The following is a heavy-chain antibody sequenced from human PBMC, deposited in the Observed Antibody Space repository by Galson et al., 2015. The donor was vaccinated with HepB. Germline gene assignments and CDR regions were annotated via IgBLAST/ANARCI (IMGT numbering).Heavy chain of an antibody. V-gene: IGHV3-33*01. J-gene: IGHJ4*02. CDR1: GFTFSSYG. D-gene: IGHD6-13*01. Sequence: SLRLSCAASGFTFSSYGMHWVRQAPGKGLEWVAVIWYDGSNKYYADSVKGRFTISRDNSKNTLYLQMNSLRAEDTAVYYCARVSLRYSSSWYGLDYWGQGTLVTVSS. CDR2: IWYDGSNK. CDR3: ARVSLRYSSSWYGLDY.